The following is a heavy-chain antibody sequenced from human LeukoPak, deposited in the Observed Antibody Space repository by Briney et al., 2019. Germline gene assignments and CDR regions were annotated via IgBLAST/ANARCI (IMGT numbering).Heavy chain of an antibody. D-gene: IGHD2-2*02. V-gene: IGHV1-69*13. J-gene: IGHJ6*02. CDR3: ASGYCSSTSCYRDYYYGMDV. Sequence: SVKVSCKASGGTFGSYAISWVRQAPGQGLEWMGGIIPIFGTANYAQKFQGRVTITADESTSTAYMELSSLRSEDTAVYYCASGYCSSTSCYRDYYYGMDVWGQGTTVTVSS. CDR1: GGTFGSYA. CDR2: IIPIFGTA.